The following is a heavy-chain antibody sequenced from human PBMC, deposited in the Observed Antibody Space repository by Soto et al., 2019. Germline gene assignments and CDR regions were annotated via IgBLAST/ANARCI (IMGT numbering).Heavy chain of an antibody. CDR2: IIPILDTT. J-gene: IGHJ4*02. CDR1: GGTSSSYA. Sequence: QVQVVQSGAEVKKPGSSVRVSCKASGGTSSSYAITWMRQAPGQGLEWMGGIIPILDTTDYAQKFQGRVTFTADEATSTCYMELSSLTSEDTAVYYCASGGTTVNRRFDFWGQGTLVTVSS. V-gene: IGHV1-69*01. D-gene: IGHD4-4*01. CDR3: ASGGTTVNRRFDF.